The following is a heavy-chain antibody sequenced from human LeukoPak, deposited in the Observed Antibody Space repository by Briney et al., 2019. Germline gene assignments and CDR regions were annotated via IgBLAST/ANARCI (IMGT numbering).Heavy chain of an antibody. CDR1: GYTFSCCY. V-gene: IGHV1-2*02. D-gene: IGHD6-25*01. CDR2: INPNSGDT. Sequence: GASVKVSCKASGYTFSCCYMHWVRQAPGQGLEWMGWINPNSGDTKYPQKFQGRVTMTTDTSISTAYMELSGLRSDDTAVYYCSRGSGIAAVGRGNWFDPWGQGTLVTVSS. J-gene: IGHJ5*02. CDR3: SRGSGIAAVGRGNWFDP.